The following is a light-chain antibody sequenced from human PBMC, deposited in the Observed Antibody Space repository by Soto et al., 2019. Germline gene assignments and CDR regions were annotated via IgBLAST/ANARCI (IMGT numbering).Light chain of an antibody. V-gene: IGLV1-51*02. J-gene: IGLJ2*01. CDR2: ENN. CDR3: GTWDSSLTAVL. CDR1: SSNIGKNY. Sequence: QSVLTQPTSVSAAPGQKVTISCSGSSSNIGKNYVSWYQQLPGTAPKLLIYENNKRPSGIPDRFSGSKSGTSATLGIAGLQTGDEADYYCGTWDSSLTAVLFGGGTKLTVL.